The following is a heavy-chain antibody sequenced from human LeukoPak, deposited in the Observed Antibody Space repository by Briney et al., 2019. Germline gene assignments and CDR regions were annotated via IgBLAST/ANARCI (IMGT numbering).Heavy chain of an antibody. CDR3: ARSTAAGTYYYYYGMDV. V-gene: IGHV1-2*02. D-gene: IGHD6-13*01. J-gene: IGHJ6*02. CDR1: GYTFTGYY. CDR2: INPNSGGT. Sequence: ASVNVSFKASGYTFTGYYMHWVRQAPGQGLEWTGWINPNSGGTNYAQKFQGRVTMTRDTSISTAYMELSRLRSDDTAVYYCARSTAAGTYYYYYGMDVWGQGTTVTVSS.